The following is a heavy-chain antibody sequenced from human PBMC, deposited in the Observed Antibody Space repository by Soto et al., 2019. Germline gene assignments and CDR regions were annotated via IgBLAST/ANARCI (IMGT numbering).Heavy chain of an antibody. D-gene: IGHD4-4*01. CDR3: AKSRDGYSFYFYYGMDV. J-gene: IGHJ6*02. CDR2: ILHDGSNE. CDR1: GFAFSHYG. V-gene: IGHV3-30*18. Sequence: PGGSLRLSCVAPGFAFSHYGIHWVRQAPGKGPEWVEHILHDGSNEYYADSVKGRFTISRDNSKNTLYLQMSSLTGDDTAVYYCAKSRDGYSFYFYYGMDVWGQGTTVTVSS.